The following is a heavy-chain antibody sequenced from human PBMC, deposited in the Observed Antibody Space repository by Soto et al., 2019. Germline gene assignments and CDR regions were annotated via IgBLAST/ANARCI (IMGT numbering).Heavy chain of an antibody. Sequence: QLQLQESGSGLVKPSQTLSLTCAVSGGSISSGGYSWSWIRQPPGKGLEWIGYIYHSGSTYYNPSLKSRVTMSVDRSKNQFSLKLSSVTAADTAVYYCARGEAPFFGDSYYFDYWGQGTLVTVSS. CDR3: ARGEAPFFGDSYYFDY. D-gene: IGHD4-17*01. CDR2: IYHSGST. V-gene: IGHV4-30-2*01. J-gene: IGHJ4*02. CDR1: GGSISSGGYS.